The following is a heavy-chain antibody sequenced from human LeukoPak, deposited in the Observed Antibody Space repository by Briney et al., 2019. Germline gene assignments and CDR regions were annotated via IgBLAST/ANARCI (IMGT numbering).Heavy chain of an antibody. V-gene: IGHV5-10-1*01. J-gene: IGHJ4*02. CDR3: VRGYPSSSGGFDT. D-gene: IGHD6-6*01. CDR2: IGPGDPYT. CDR1: GYSFTSYW. Sequence: GESLTISCKASGYSFTSYWITWVRQMPGKGLEWMGRIGPGDPYTNYSPSFRGHVTFSAEEAISTAYLQWSSLRASDTATYYCVRGYPSSSGGFDTWGQGTRVMVSS.